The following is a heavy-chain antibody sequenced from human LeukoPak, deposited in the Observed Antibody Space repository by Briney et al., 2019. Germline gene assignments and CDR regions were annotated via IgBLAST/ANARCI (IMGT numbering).Heavy chain of an antibody. J-gene: IGHJ4*02. CDR2: ISYDGSNK. V-gene: IGHV3-30-3*01. D-gene: IGHD3-3*01. Sequence: PGRSLRLSCAASGFTFSSYAMHWVRQAPGKGLEWVAVISYDGSNKYYADSVKGRFTISRDNSKNTLYLQMNSLGAEDTAVYYCARDRRDFWSGYLDYWGQGTLVTVSS. CDR3: ARDRRDFWSGYLDY. CDR1: GFTFSSYA.